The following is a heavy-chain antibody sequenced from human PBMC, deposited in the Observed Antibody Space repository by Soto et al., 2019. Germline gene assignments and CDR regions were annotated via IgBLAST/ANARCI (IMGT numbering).Heavy chain of an antibody. V-gene: IGHV1-69*13. CDR2: IIPIFGTA. CDR3: ASPYSSSSGFDY. Sequence: GASVKVSCKASGGTFSSYAISWVRQAPGQGLEWMGGIIPIFGTANYAQKFQGRVTITADESTSTAYMELSSLRSEDTAVYYCASPYSSSSGFDYWGQGTLVTVSS. J-gene: IGHJ4*02. CDR1: GGTFSSYA. D-gene: IGHD6-6*01.